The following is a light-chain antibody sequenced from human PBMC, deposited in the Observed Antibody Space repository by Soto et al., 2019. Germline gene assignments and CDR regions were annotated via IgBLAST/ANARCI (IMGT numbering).Light chain of an antibody. Sequence: SYELTQPLSVSVAPGQTASITCGGNNIGSKSVHWYQQKPGQAPVLVVYDDTNRPSGIPERFSGFNSGNTATLTIRRVEAGDEADYYCEVWDISSDHLYVFGTGTKLTVL. CDR3: EVWDISSDHLYV. J-gene: IGLJ1*01. V-gene: IGLV3-21*02. CDR2: DDT. CDR1: NIGSKS.